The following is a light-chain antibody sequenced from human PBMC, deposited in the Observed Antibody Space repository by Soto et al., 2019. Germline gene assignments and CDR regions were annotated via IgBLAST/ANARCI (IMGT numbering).Light chain of an antibody. V-gene: IGKV1-9*01. Sequence: IQLTQSPSSLSASVGDRVPITCRASQGIDSYLAWYQQRPGKVPQLLIYEATSLQSGVSSTFSGCGSGTEFTLTISSLQAEDFATYYCQQDSSYPWTFGEGTKVDIK. CDR3: QQDSSYPWT. J-gene: IGKJ1*01. CDR2: EAT. CDR1: QGIDSY.